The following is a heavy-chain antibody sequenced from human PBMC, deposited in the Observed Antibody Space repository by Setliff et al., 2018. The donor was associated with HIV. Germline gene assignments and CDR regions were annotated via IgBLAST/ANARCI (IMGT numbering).Heavy chain of an antibody. CDR3: AAASNRRVRGVNLHYYYYMDV. D-gene: IGHD3-10*01. V-gene: IGHV1-58*02. J-gene: IGHJ6*03. Sequence: GASVKVSCKASGFTFTSSAMQWVRQARGQRLEWIGWIVVGSDNTNYAQKFQEGVTITRDLSTSTAYMELSSLRSEDTAVYYCAAASNRRVRGVNLHYYYYMDVWGKGTTVTVSS. CDR1: GFTFTSSA. CDR2: IVVGSDNT.